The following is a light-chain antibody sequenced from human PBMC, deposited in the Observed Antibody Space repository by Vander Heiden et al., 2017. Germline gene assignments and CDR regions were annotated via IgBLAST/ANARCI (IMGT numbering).Light chain of an antibody. CDR2: AAS. Sequence: AIRITQSPSSLSASTGDRVTITCRASQGISSYLAWYQQKPGKAPKLLIYAASTLQSGVPSRFSGSGYGTDFTLTISCLQSEDFAPYYCQQHDSYPTWTFGQGTKVEIK. CDR1: QGISSY. V-gene: IGKV1-8*01. J-gene: IGKJ1*01. CDR3: QQHDSYPTWT.